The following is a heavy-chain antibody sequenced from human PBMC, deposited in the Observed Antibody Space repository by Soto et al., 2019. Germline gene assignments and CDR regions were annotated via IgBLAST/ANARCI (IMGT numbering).Heavy chain of an antibody. J-gene: IGHJ4*02. Sequence: GGSLRLSCEASGFTFNTYSMHWVRQPPGKGLEWLAAIWYDGTQKYYADSVKGRFIISRDNSKKTLYLEMNSLRAEDTAVYYCARAGGTTVTGLWHFDSWGQGALVTVSS. CDR2: IWYDGTQK. CDR3: ARAGGTTVTGLWHFDS. V-gene: IGHV3-33*01. D-gene: IGHD4-17*01. CDR1: GFTFNTYS.